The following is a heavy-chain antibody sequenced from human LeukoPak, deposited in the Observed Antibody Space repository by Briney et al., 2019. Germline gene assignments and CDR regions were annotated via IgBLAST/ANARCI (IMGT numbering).Heavy chain of an antibody. V-gene: IGHV3-23*01. D-gene: IGHD1-1*01. CDR3: ATSTQYGNYFDY. CDR2: ISGSGGST. CDR1: GFTFSSYG. J-gene: IGHJ4*02. Sequence: PGGSLRLSCAASGFTFSSYGMHWVRQAPGKGLEWVSAISGSGGSTYYADSVKGRFTISRDNSKNTLYLQMNSLRAEDTAVYYCATSTQYGNYFDYWGQGTLVTVSS.